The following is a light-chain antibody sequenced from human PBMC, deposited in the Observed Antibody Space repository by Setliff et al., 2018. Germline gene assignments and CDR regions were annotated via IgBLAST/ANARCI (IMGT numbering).Light chain of an antibody. J-gene: IGLJ1*01. CDR1: SSDVGGYDY. CDR3: SSYAGSRNFYV. Sequence: QSALAQPASVSGSPGQSITIPCTGTSSDVGGYDYVSWYQQHPGKAPKLLIYYVRDRPSGVSDRFSGSKSGNTASLTISGLQAEDEADYYCSSYAGSRNFYVFGTGTKVTVL. CDR2: YVR. V-gene: IGLV2-14*03.